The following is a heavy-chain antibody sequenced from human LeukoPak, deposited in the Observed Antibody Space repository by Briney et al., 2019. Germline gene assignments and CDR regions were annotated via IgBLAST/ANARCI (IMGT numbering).Heavy chain of an antibody. CDR1: GYSISSGYY. Sequence: SETLSLTCAVSGYSISSGYYWGWIRQPPGKGLEWIGSIYHSGSTYYNPSLKSRVTISVDTSKNQFSLKLSSVTAADTAVYYCARQDAGEYSYGLIPFDYWGQGTLVTVSS. D-gene: IGHD5-18*01. J-gene: IGHJ4*02. CDR3: ARQDAGEYSYGLIPFDY. CDR2: IYHSGST. V-gene: IGHV4-38-2*01.